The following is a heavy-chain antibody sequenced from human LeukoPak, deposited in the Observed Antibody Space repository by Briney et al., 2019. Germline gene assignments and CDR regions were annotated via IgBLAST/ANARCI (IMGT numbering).Heavy chain of an antibody. V-gene: IGHV3-74*01. CDR3: ARDMWGTSDY. Sequence: QPGGSLRLSCAASGFTFSVFWMHWVRQAPGMGPVWVSRISPDGSTTTYADSVKGRFTISRDNAKNTLYLQISSLRAEDTAVYYCARDMWGTSDYWGQGTLVTVSS. CDR2: ISPDGSTT. J-gene: IGHJ4*02. D-gene: IGHD1-14*01. CDR1: GFTFSVFW.